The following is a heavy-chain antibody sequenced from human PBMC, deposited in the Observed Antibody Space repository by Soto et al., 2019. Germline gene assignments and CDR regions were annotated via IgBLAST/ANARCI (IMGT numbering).Heavy chain of an antibody. CDR2: TSPAGSST. D-gene: IGHD5-12*01. Sequence: DVQLVESGGGIVQPGGSLRLSCAASGFTVTSYWMHWVRQAPGKGLVWVSRTSPAGSSTYYADSVRGRFTLSKDTAKNTLYLQMNSLGAEDTAVYYCARGNTGYGNFDYWGQGTLVTVSS. V-gene: IGHV3-74*01. CDR1: GFTVTSYW. J-gene: IGHJ4*02. CDR3: ARGNTGYGNFDY.